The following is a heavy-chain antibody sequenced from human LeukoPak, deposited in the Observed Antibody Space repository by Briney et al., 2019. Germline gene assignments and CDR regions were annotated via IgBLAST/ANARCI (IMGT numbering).Heavy chain of an antibody. V-gene: IGHV3-9*01. CDR3: GNVGRSQSFDY. D-gene: IGHD1-26*01. CDR2: IRWNSGSI. J-gene: IGHJ4*02. Sequence: PGGSLRLSCAAPGFTFDYYAMHWVRHAPGKGLEWVSGIRWNSGSIVYADSVKGRFTISRDNGKISLYLQMDSLRAEDTALYYCGNVGRSQSFDYWGQGTLVTVSS. CDR1: GFTFDYYA.